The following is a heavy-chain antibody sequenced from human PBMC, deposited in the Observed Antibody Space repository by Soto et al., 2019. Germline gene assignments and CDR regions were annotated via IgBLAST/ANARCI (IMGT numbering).Heavy chain of an antibody. CDR1: GYRFTSYW. CDR2: IDPSDSYT. CDR3: ARLRVAVAGTGYYYYGMDV. V-gene: IGHV5-10-1*01. J-gene: IGHJ6*02. D-gene: IGHD6-19*01. Sequence: ESLKVCWKGAGYRFTSYWISWVRQMPGKGLEWMGRIDPSDSYTNYSPSFQGHVTISADKSISTAYLQWSSLKASDTAMYYCARLRVAVAGTGYYYYGMDVWGQGTTVTVSS.